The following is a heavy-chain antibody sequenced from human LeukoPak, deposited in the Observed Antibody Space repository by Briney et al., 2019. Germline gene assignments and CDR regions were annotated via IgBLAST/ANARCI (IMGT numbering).Heavy chain of an antibody. Sequence: SETLSLTCTVSGGSVSSGSYYWSWIRQPPGKGLEWIGYIYYSGSTNYNPSLKSRVTISVDTSKNQFSLKLSSVTAADTAVYYCARGLKYYYGSGSYPQYYFDYWGQGTLVTVSS. CDR1: GGSVSSGSYY. V-gene: IGHV4-61*01. J-gene: IGHJ4*02. CDR3: ARGLKYYYGSGSYPQYYFDY. D-gene: IGHD3-10*01. CDR2: IYYSGST.